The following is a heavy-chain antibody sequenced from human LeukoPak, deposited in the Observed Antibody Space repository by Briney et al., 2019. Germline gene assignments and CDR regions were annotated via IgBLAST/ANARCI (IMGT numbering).Heavy chain of an antibody. CDR1: DDSITMYY. D-gene: IGHD5-18*01. CDR3: ARGRYTHAGYYFDY. CDR2: LYYSRSP. Sequence: SETLSLTCTVSDDSITMYYWTWIRQPPGKGLEWIGYLYYSRSPNYNPSLKSRVTISVDTSQNQFSLKLSSVTAADTAFYFCARGRYTHAGYYFDYWGQGTLVTVSS. J-gene: IGHJ4*02. V-gene: IGHV4-59*01.